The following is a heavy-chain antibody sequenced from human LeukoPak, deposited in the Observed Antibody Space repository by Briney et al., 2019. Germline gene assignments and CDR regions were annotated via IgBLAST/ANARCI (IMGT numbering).Heavy chain of an antibody. V-gene: IGHV3-23*01. Sequence: GGSLRLSCAASGFTFSGYAMSWVRQAPGKGLEWVSAISGSGGSTYYADSVKGRFTISRDNSKNTLYLQMNSLRAEDTAVYYCAKSPYYDILTGYYPFDYWGQGTLVTVSS. D-gene: IGHD3-9*01. CDR2: ISGSGGST. J-gene: IGHJ4*02. CDR1: GFTFSGYA. CDR3: AKSPYYDILTGYYPFDY.